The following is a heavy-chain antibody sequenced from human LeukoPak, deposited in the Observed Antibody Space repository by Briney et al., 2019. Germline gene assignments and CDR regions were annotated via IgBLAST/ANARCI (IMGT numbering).Heavy chain of an antibody. Sequence: SETLSLTCTVSGGSISSYYWSWIRQPPGKGLEWIGSISYSGSTYYNPSLNSRVTISVDTSKNQFSLKLSSVTAADTTVYYCARHKSRSSLLDYWGQGILVTVSS. D-gene: IGHD6-6*01. CDR3: ARHKSRSSLLDY. CDR2: ISYSGST. V-gene: IGHV4-59*05. CDR1: GGSISSYY. J-gene: IGHJ4*02.